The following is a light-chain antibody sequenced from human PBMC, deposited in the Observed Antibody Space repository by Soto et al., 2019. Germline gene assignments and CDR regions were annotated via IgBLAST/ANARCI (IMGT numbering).Light chain of an antibody. J-gene: IGKJ1*01. CDR1: QTISGW. CDR2: DAS. V-gene: IGKV1-5*01. CDR3: QQYDSYSPT. Sequence: DIQMTQSPSTLSASVGDRVTITCRASQTISGWLAWYQQSTGKAPKLLIYDASSLKRGAPSRFSGSGYGTEVTLTFENQHPDGFTTCYCQQYDSYSPTFGQGSKLEIK.